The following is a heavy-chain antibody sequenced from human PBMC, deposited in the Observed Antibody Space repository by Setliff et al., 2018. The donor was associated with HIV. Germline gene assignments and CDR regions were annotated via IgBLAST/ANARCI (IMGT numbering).Heavy chain of an antibody. D-gene: IGHD3-10*01. J-gene: IGHJ4*02. CDR3: ARESYFYYFDY. CDR2: IYTSGST. V-gene: IGHV4-61*02. Sequence: SETLSLTCTGSGDSISSGIYYWSWIRQPAGKGLEWIGRIYTSGSTNYNPSLKSRVTISVDTSKNQLSLKLSSVTAADAAVYYCARESYFYYFDYWGQGTLVTVSS. CDR1: GDSISSGIYY.